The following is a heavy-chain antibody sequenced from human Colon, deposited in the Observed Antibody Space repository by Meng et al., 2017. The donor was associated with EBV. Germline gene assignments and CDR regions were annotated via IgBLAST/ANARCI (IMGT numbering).Heavy chain of an antibody. D-gene: IGHD2-21*02. V-gene: IGHV4-4*02. J-gene: IGHJ4*02. CDR2: IYHSCST. CDR1: CGSLSSRNW. Sequence: QVQLHESGPGLVKPSGTLSLSCAFSCGSLSSRNWWSWVRHPPGKGLEWIREIYHSCSTNYNPSLKSRVTISVDESKNQFSLRLSSVTAADTAVYYCARVGAYCGGDGYHPRWGQGTLVTVSS. CDR3: ARVGAYCGGDGYHPR.